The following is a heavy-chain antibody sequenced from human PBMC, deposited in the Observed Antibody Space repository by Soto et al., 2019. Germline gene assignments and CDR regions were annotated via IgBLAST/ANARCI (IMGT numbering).Heavy chain of an antibody. V-gene: IGHV4-34*01. CDR1: GGSFSGYY. D-gene: IGHD2-8*01. Sequence: QVQLQQWGAGLLKPSETLSLTCAVYGGSFSGYYWSWIRQPPGKGLEWIGEINHSGSTNYNPSLKXXLXTXXDTSQHQFSLKLSSVTAADTAVYCCARGRRDGFAYWGQGTLVTVSS. CDR2: INHSGST. J-gene: IGHJ4*02. CDR3: ARGRRDGFAY.